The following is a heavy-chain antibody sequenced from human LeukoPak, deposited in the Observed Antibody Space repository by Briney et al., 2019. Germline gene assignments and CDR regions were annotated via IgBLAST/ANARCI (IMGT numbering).Heavy chain of an antibody. CDR1: GGSISSGDYY. D-gene: IGHD3-3*01. V-gene: IGHV4-30-4*01. J-gene: IGHJ4*02. Sequence: PSQTLSLTCTVSGGSISSGDYYWSWIRQPPGKGLEWIGYIYYSGSTYYNPSLKSRVTISVDTSKNQFSLKLSSVTAADTVVYYCARGGSYDFWSGYYPGYYFDYWGQGTLVTVSS. CDR3: ARGGSYDFWSGYYPGYYFDY. CDR2: IYYSGST.